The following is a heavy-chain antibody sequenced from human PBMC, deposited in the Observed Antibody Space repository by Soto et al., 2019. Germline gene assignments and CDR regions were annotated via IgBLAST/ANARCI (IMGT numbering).Heavy chain of an antibody. V-gene: IGHV3-23*01. CDR2: ISNGGDYI. J-gene: IGHJ2*01. CDR1: GYKFSNYA. Sequence: EVQLLESGGGLVQPGGSLRLSCAASGYKFSNYAMTWVRQAPGKGLEWVSCISNGGDYIYYADAVKGRVTISRDRSTSTLYLQMNGVTAEDTAVYYRAKDAGPLGTSDWYCDVWGRGTLVTVSP. D-gene: IGHD3-16*01. CDR3: AKDAGPLGTSDWYCDV.